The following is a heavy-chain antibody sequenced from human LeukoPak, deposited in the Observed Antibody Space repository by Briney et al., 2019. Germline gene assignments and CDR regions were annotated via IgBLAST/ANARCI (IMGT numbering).Heavy chain of an antibody. V-gene: IGHV3-33*01. CDR2: IWYDGSNK. J-gene: IGHJ6*02. Sequence: GGSLRLSCAASGFTFSSHGMHWVRQAPGKGLEWVAVIWYDGSNKYYADSVKGRFTISRDNSKNTLYLQMNSLRAEDTAVYYCARHDARYGMDVWGQGTTVTVSS. CDR1: GFTFSSHG. D-gene: IGHD1-1*01. CDR3: ARHDARYGMDV.